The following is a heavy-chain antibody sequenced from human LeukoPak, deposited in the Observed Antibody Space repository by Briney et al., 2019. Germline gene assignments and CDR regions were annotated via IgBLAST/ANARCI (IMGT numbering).Heavy chain of an antibody. D-gene: IGHD6-13*01. V-gene: IGHV3-30*02. CDR3: AKDGHLNKQQLVFDY. Sequence: PGGSLRLSCAASGFTFSSYWMSWVRQAPGKGLEWVAFIRYDGSDKYYADSVKGRFTISRDNSKNTLYLYMNSLRAEDTAVYYCAKDGHLNKQQLVFDYWGQGTLVTVSS. J-gene: IGHJ4*02. CDR1: GFTFSSYW. CDR2: IRYDGSDK.